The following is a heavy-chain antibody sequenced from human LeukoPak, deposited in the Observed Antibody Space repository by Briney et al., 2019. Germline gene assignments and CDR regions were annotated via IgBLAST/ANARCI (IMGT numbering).Heavy chain of an antibody. CDR3: ARDRPNPSGLRFLEWSKPDFDY. V-gene: IGHV1-46*01. CDR1: GYTFTSYY. CDR2: INPSGGST. Sequence: ASVKVSCKASGYTFTSYYMHWVRQAPGQGLEWMGIINPSGGSTSYAQKFQGRVTMTRDTSMSTVYMELSSLRSEDTAVYYCARDRPNPSGLRFLEWSKPDFDYWGQGTLVTVSS. D-gene: IGHD3-3*01. J-gene: IGHJ4*02.